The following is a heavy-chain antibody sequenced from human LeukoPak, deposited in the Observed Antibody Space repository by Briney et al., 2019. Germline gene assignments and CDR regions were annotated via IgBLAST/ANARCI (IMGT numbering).Heavy chain of an antibody. V-gene: IGHV4-59*01. D-gene: IGHD6-19*01. J-gene: IGHJ3*02. Sequence: SETLSLTCTVSGASISSYYWNWIRQPPGKGLEWIGHVFHSGGTNYNPSLKSRVAISVDTSKNEFSLKLHSATAADTAVYYCARDAYEAVAGPEDAFDIWGQGTMVTVSS. CDR3: ARDAYEAVAGPEDAFDI. CDR1: GASISSYY. CDR2: VFHSGGT.